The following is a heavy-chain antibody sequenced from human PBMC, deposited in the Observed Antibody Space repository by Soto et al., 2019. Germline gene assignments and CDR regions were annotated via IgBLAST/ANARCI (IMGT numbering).Heavy chain of an antibody. D-gene: IGHD3-22*01. CDR3: ARTYDGSGPNSGGYAFDI. J-gene: IGHJ3*02. Sequence: PSETLSLTCTVSGGSPSGSRYYRGCIRPPPGKGLEWIGSIYYSGTTYYNPSLKSRVTISVDTSKNQFSLKLSSVTAADTAVYYCARTYDGSGPNSGGYAFDIWGQGTMVT. CDR2: IYYSGTT. V-gene: IGHV4-39*01. CDR1: GGSPSGSRYY.